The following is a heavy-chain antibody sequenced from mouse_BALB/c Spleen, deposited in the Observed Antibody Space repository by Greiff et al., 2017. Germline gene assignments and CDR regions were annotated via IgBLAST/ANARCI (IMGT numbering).Heavy chain of an antibody. CDR1: GYSFTSYW. J-gene: IGHJ3*01. V-gene: IGHV1-69*02. Sequence: QVQLQQPGAELVRPGASVKLSCKASGYSFTSYWINWVKQRPGQGLEWIGNIYPSDSYTNYNQKFKDKATLTVDKPSSTAYMQLSSPTSEDSAVYYCTRYDYDVAYWGQGTLVTVSA. CDR2: IYPSDSYT. D-gene: IGHD2-4*01. CDR3: TRYDYDVAY.